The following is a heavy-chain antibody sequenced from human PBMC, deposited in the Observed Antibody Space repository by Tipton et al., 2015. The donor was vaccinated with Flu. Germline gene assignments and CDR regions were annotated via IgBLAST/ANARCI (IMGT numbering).Heavy chain of an antibody. CDR2: IYYSGST. CDR1: GGSISSYY. CDR3: AREDYGGMDV. J-gene: IGHJ6*02. Sequence: TLSLTCTVSGGSISSYYWSWIRQPPGKGLEWIGYIYYSGSTNYNPSLKSRVTISVDTSKNQFSLKLSSVTAADTAVYYCAREDYGGMDVWGHGTTVTVSS. V-gene: IGHV4-59*01.